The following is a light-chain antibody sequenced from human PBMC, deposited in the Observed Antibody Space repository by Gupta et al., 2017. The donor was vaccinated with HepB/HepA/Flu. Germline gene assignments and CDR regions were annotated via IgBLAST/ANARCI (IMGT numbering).Light chain of an antibody. CDR3: QSYESTRSGVG. V-gene: IGLV1-40*01. J-gene: IGLJ2*01. Sequence: QSVLTQPPSVSGAPGQRVTISCTGSSSNIGAGYDLPWYQQLPGKAPKLLIYDNSNRPSGVPDRLSGAKSGTSASLAITGLQAEDEAEYYCQSYESTRSGVGFGGGTKLTVL. CDR2: DNS. CDR1: SSNIGAGYD.